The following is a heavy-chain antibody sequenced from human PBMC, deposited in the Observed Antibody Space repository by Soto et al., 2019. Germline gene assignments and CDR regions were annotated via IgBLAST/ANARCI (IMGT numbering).Heavy chain of an antibody. CDR1: GFTFDDYG. CDR2: INWNGGST. D-gene: IGHD1-1*01. V-gene: IGHV3-20*04. Sequence: GGSLRLSCAASGFTFDDYGMSWVRQAPGKGLEWVSGINWNGGSTGYADSVKGRFTISRDNAKNSLYLQMNSLRAEDTALYYCARVNWNDVLAAFDIWGQGTMVTVSS. CDR3: ARVNWNDVLAAFDI. J-gene: IGHJ3*02.